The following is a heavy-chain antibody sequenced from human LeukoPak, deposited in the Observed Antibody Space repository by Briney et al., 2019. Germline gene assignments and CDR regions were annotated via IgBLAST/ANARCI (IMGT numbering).Heavy chain of an antibody. V-gene: IGHV3-30*18. D-gene: IGHD6-13*01. CDR3: VKSDRGYSSSWYRQVWSDP. CDR2: ISYEGSDK. J-gene: IGHJ5*02. CDR1: GFTFSSHG. Sequence: GGSLRLSCAASGFTFSSHGIHWVRQAPGKGLEWVAVISYEGSDKYYADSVKGRFTISRDNAKNTVYLQMNSLRPEDTAVYYCVKSDRGYSSSWYRQVWSDPWGQGTLVTVSS.